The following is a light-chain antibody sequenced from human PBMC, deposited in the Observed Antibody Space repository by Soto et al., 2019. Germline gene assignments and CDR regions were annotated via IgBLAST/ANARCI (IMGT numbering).Light chain of an antibody. V-gene: IGKV3-15*01. Sequence: PGDRVTITCRASQSISSWLAWYQQKPGQPPKLLIYWASTRESGVPDRFSGSGSGTEFTLTISSLQSEDLAVYYCQQYNKWPWTFGQGTKVDIK. J-gene: IGKJ1*01. CDR3: QQYNKWPWT. CDR1: QSISSW. CDR2: WAS.